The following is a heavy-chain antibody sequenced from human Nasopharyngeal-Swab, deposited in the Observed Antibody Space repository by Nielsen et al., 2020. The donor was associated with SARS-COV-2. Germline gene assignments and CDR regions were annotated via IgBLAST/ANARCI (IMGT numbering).Heavy chain of an antibody. V-gene: IGHV3-74*01. CDR3: ARGSSADSGWVYY. CDR1: GFTFSSYW. J-gene: IGHJ4*02. D-gene: IGHD2-15*01. CDR2: INNDGSST. Sequence: GGSLRLSCAASGFTFSSYWMHWVRQVPGKGLVWVSRINNDGSSTYYADSVKGRFTISRDNAKNTLYLQMNSLRAEDTAVYYCARGSSADSGWVYYWGQVTLFTVS.